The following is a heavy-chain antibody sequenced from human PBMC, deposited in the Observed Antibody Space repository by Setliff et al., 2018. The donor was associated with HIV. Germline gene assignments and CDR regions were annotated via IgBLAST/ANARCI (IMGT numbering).Heavy chain of an antibody. J-gene: IGHJ3*01. V-gene: IGHV4-38-2*01. Sequence: PSETLSLTCAVSGYSISSGFYCDWIRQPPGRGLEWIGTIYHSGTTYYNPSLKSRFTISVDTSKNQFSLKLSSVTAADTAVYYCARGRALGVWGQGTMVTVSS. CDR2: IYHSGTT. CDR1: GYSISSGFY. D-gene: IGHD3-3*02. CDR3: ARGRALGV.